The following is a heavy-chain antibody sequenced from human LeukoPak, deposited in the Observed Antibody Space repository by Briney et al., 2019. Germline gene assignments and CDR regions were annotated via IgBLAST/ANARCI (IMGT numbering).Heavy chain of an antibody. CDR3: AREYPKHPWFDP. V-gene: IGHV4-59*11. Sequence: PSETLSLTCTVSGGSISSHYWSWIRQPPGKGLEWIGYIYYSGSTNYNPSLKSRVTISVDTSKNQFSLKLSSVTAADTAVYYCAREYPKHPWFDPWGQGTLVTVSS. D-gene: IGHD2-21*01. CDR2: IYYSGST. J-gene: IGHJ5*02. CDR1: GGSISSHY.